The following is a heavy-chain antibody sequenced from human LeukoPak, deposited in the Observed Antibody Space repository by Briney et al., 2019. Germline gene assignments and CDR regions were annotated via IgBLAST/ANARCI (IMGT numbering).Heavy chain of an antibody. CDR1: GYTFTSYY. D-gene: IGHD5-24*01. CDR2: INPSGGNT. CDR3: ARDEMDSLDY. J-gene: IGHJ4*02. Sequence: GGSVKVSCKASGYTFTSYYLHWVRQAPGQGLEWMGIINPSGGNTNYAQKFQDRVTMTRDTSTSTVYMQLSSLRSEDTAVYYCARDEMDSLDYWGQGTLVTVSS. V-gene: IGHV1-46*01.